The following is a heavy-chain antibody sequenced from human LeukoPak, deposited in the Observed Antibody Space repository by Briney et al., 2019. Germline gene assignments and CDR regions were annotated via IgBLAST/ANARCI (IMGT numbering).Heavy chain of an antibody. CDR2: ISAYSGNT. J-gene: IGHJ4*02. CDR1: GDTFTSYG. CDR3: ARSAYGEFDY. D-gene: IGHD5-12*01. Sequence: GASVKVSCKASGDTFTSYGISWVRQAPGQGLEWMGWISAYSGNTNYAQKLQGRVTMTTDTSTNTAYMELRSLRSDDTATYYCARSAYGEFDYWGQGTLVTVSS. V-gene: IGHV1-18*01.